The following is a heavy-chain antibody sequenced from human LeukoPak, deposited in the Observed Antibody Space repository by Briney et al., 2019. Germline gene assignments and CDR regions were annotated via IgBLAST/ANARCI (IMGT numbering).Heavy chain of an antibody. D-gene: IGHD4-23*01. CDR3: ARRLGLRWDLQAFDI. J-gene: IGHJ3*02. CDR1: GYTFTSHD. V-gene: IGHV1-8*03. CDR2: MNPNSGNT. Sequence: ASVKVSCKASGYTFTSHDINWVRQATGQGLEWMGWMNPNSGNTGYAQKFQGRVTITRNNSISTVYMELSSLRSEDTAVYYCARRLGLRWDLQAFDIWGQGTMVTVPS.